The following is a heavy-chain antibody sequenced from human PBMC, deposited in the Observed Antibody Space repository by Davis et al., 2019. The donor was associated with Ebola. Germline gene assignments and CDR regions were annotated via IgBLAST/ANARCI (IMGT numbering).Heavy chain of an antibody. CDR2: INPSGGTT. Sequence: AASVKVSCKASGYTLVSYYAHWVRQAPGQGLEWMGIINPSGGTTTYAQKFQGRVTMTRDTSTNTLYMELSSLTSGDTAVYYCVKDSRGYNQPFDYWGQGTLVTVSS. CDR1: GYTLVSYY. V-gene: IGHV1-46*01. D-gene: IGHD3-10*01. CDR3: VKDSRGYNQPFDY. J-gene: IGHJ4*02.